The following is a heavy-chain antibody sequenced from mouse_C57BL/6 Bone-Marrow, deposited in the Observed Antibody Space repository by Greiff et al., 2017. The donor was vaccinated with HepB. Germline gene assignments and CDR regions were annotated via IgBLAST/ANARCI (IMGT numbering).Heavy chain of an antibody. CDR3: ANNYYGSRNWYFDV. CDR2: ISYDGSN. D-gene: IGHD1-1*01. J-gene: IGHJ1*03. V-gene: IGHV3-6*01. Sequence: EVKLMESGPGLVKPSQSLSLTCSVTGYSITSGYYWNWIRQFPGNKLEWMGYISYDGSNNYNPSLKNRISITRDTSKNQFFLKLNSVTTEDTATYYCANNYYGSRNWYFDVWGTGTTVTVSS. CDR1: GYSITSGYY.